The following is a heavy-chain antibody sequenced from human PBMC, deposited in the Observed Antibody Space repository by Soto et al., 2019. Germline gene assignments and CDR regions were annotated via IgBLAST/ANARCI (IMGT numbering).Heavy chain of an antibody. J-gene: IGHJ6*02. CDR2: VFHSGSV. CDR1: GASISGDYYH. D-gene: IGHD2-21*02. Sequence: QVQLQQSGPGLVEPSQTLSLTCTVSGASISGDYYHWTWIRQSPGKGLEWIGYVFHSGSVLYNPSLKNRLHISVDTSKNQFSLRLTSVTAADTAVYFCAREDDGGDRDYYGLDVWGQGTTVTVSS. V-gene: IGHV4-30-4*08. CDR3: AREDDGGDRDYYGLDV.